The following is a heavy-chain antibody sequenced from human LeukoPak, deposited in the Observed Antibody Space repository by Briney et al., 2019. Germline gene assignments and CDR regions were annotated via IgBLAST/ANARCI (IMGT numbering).Heavy chain of an antibody. D-gene: IGHD6-19*01. V-gene: IGHV1-18*01. CDR2: ISTYNGYA. J-gene: IGHJ6*04. CDR3: ARNSSDWYGYMDV. CDR1: GYTFTSYG. Sequence: GASVKVSCKASGYTFTSYGISWVRQAPGQGLEWMGWISTYNGYANYAQKLQGRVTMTTETSTSTAYMELRSLRSDDTAVYYCARNSSDWYGYMDVWGKGTMVTVSS.